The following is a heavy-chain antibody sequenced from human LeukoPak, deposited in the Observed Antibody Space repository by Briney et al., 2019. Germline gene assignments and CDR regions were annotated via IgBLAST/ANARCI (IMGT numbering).Heavy chain of an antibody. V-gene: IGHV4-39*01. CDR1: GGSISNRSYY. D-gene: IGHD3-16*01. CDR2: ISDSGNT. Sequence: SETLSLTCTVSGGSISNRSYYWGWIRQPPGKGLEWIGKISDSGNTYYSPSLRSRVTISIDTSKNQFSLKLSSVTATDTAVYYCGRGEKVLDYFDYWGQGTLVTVSS. J-gene: IGHJ4*02. CDR3: GRGEKVLDYFDY.